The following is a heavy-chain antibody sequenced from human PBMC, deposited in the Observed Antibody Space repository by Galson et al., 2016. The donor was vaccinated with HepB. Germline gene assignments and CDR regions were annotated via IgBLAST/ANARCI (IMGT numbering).Heavy chain of an antibody. CDR3: VRGSYSFGY. CDR1: GFTFSNYV. J-gene: IGHJ4*02. V-gene: IGHV3-23*01. Sequence: SLRLSCAASGFTFSNYVMNWVRQAPGKGLEWVSTISADTDGTYYADSVKGRFTISRDNSKDTLYLQMNSLGAEDTAVYYCVRGSYSFGYWGQGTLVTVSS. CDR2: ISADTDGT. D-gene: IGHD1-26*01.